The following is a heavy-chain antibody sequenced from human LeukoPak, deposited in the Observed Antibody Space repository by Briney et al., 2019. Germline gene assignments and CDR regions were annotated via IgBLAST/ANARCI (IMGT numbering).Heavy chain of an antibody. D-gene: IGHD6-25*01. V-gene: IGHV4-61*09. CDR1: GGSISSDSYY. Sequence: PSETLSLTCTVSGGSISSDSYYWSWIRQPAGKGLEWIGHIYTSGSTNYNPSLKSRVTISVDTSKNQFSLKLSSVTAADTAVYYCAKTYHPSGLYYFDYWGQGTLVTVSS. J-gene: IGHJ4*02. CDR2: IYTSGST. CDR3: AKTYHPSGLYYFDY.